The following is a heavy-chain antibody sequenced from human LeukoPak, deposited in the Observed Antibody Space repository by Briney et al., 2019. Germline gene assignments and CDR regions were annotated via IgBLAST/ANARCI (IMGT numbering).Heavy chain of an antibody. CDR3: ARSYGHSIDY. Sequence: PGGSLRLSCAASGFTFSIYAMNWSRQAPGKGLEWVASINSDGSEGYYADVVKGRFTISRDNAQNSLYLQMNNLRAEDTAVYYCARSYGHSIDYWGQGTLVTVSS. CDR2: INSDGSEG. V-gene: IGHV3-7*01. D-gene: IGHD3-10*01. J-gene: IGHJ4*02. CDR1: GFTFSIYA.